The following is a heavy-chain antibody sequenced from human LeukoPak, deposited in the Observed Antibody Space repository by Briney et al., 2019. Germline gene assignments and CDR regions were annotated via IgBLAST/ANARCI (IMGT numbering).Heavy chain of an antibody. Sequence: GGPLRLSCAASGFTFSHYDKRWIREAPGKALEWVPYISSSGSTKYYADSVKGRFTISRDNAKNSYLQMNSLRAEDTAVYYCARDGHAYGRGSPHYWGQGTLVTVSS. CDR1: GFTFSHYD. V-gene: IGHV3-11*01. CDR3: ARDGHAYGRGSPHY. CDR2: ISSSGSTK. D-gene: IGHD3-10*01. J-gene: IGHJ4*02.